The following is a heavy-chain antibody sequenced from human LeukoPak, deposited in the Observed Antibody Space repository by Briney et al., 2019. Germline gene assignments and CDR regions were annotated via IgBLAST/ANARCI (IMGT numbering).Heavy chain of an antibody. Sequence: ASVKVSCKASGYTFTSYDINWVRQATGQGLEWKGWMNPNSGNTGYAQKFQGRVTMTRNTSISTAYMELSSLRSEATAVYYCARGGYCSGGSCYLDYWGQGTLVTVSS. J-gene: IGHJ4*02. V-gene: IGHV1-8*01. CDR3: ARGGYCSGGSCYLDY. D-gene: IGHD2-15*01. CDR1: GYTFTSYD. CDR2: MNPNSGNT.